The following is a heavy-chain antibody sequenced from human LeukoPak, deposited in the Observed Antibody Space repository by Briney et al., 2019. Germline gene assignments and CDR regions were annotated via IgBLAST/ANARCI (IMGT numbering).Heavy chain of an antibody. J-gene: IGHJ4*02. Sequence: PSETLSLTCTVSGGSISSYYWSWIRQPPGKGLEWIGYIYYSGSTNYNPSLKSRVTISVDTSKNQFSLKLSSVTAADTAVYYCARGGRDGYKYWGQGTLVTVSS. D-gene: IGHD5-24*01. CDR1: GGSISSYY. CDR2: IYYSGST. V-gene: IGHV4-59*01. CDR3: ARGGRDGYKY.